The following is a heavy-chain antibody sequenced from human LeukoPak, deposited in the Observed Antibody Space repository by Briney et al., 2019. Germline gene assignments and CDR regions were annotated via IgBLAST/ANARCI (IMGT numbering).Heavy chain of an antibody. D-gene: IGHD1-1*01. CDR3: ARDKSIGWERYPPDY. CDR2: IDPDSGGT. V-gene: IGHV1-2*02. CDR1: GGSFSSYV. J-gene: IGHJ4*01. Sequence: ASVKVSCKASGGSFSSYVITWVRQAPGQGLEWMGRIDPDSGGTAYAQKFQDRVTVTSDTSINTVYMELSRLRSDDTAVYYCARDKSIGWERYPPDYWGQGTLVTVSS.